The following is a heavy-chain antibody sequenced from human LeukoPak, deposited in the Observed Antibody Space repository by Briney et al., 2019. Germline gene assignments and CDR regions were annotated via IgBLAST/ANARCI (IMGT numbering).Heavy chain of an antibody. CDR2: ISWNSGSI. CDR1: GFTFDDYA. Sequence: GGSLRLSCAASGFTFDDYAMHWVRQAPGKGLEWASVISWNSGSIGYADSVKGRFTISRDNAKNSLYLQMNSLRAEDTALYYCAKDREYYYDSSGPCDYWGQGTLVTVSS. V-gene: IGHV3-9*01. J-gene: IGHJ4*02. D-gene: IGHD3-22*01. CDR3: AKDREYYYDSSGPCDY.